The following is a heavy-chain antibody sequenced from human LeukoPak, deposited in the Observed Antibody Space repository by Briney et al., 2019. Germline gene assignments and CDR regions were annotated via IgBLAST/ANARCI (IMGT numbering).Heavy chain of an antibody. CDR2: ITGSGDST. CDR3: AKLYCSGSSCYSIDH. D-gene: IGHD2-15*01. V-gene: IGHV3-23*01. J-gene: IGHJ4*02. Sequence: GGTLRLSCAASGFTFSSYAMSWLRQAPGKGLQWVSTITGSGDSTYCADSVEGRFTLSRDISKNTLYLQMNSLRAEDTAVYYCAKLYCSGSSCYSIDHWGQGTLVTVSS. CDR1: GFTFSSYA.